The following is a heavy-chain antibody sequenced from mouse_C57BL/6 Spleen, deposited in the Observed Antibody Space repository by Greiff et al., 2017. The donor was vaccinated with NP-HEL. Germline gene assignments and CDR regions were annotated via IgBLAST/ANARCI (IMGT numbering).Heavy chain of an antibody. CDR2: ISDGGSYT. Sequence: EVQLVESGGGLVKPGGSLKLSCAASGFTFSSYAMSWVRQTPEKRLEWVATISDGGSYTYYPDNVKGRFTISRDNAKNNLYLQMSHLKSEDTAMYYCARDGVGLSLFAYWGQGTLVTVSA. J-gene: IGHJ3*01. V-gene: IGHV5-4*01. CDR1: GFTFSSYA. D-gene: IGHD3-3*01. CDR3: ARDGVGLSLFAY.